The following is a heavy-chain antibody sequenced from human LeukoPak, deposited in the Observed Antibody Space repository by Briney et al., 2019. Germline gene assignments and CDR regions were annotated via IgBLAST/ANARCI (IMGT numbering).Heavy chain of an antibody. D-gene: IGHD2-15*01. J-gene: IGHJ4*02. CDR1: GFTFSSSW. CDR3: ARDLSLLGYCSGGSCFNLDY. Sequence: QTGGSLRLSCAASGFTFSSSWMSWVRQAPGKGLEWVANIKQDGSEKYCVDSVKGRFTISRDNAKNSLYLQMNSLRAEDTAVYSCARDLSLLGYCSGGSCFNLDYWGQGTLVTVSS. CDR2: IKQDGSEK. V-gene: IGHV3-7*01.